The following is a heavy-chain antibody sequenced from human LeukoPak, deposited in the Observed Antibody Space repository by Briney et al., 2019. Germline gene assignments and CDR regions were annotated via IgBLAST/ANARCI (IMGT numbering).Heavy chain of an antibody. CDR2: ISSSSSSI. D-gene: IGHD6-13*01. V-gene: IGHV3-48*01. J-gene: IGHJ4*02. CDR1: GFTFSSYS. Sequence: PGGSLRLSCAASGFTFSSYSMNWVRQAPGKGLEWVSYISSSSSSIYYADSVKGRFTISRDNSKNTLYLQMNSLRAEDTALYYCARVFTAAGFDYWGQGSLVTVSS. CDR3: ARVFTAAGFDY.